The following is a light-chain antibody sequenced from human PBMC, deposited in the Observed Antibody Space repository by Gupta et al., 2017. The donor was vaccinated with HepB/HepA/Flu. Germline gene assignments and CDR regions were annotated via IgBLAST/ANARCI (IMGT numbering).Light chain of an antibody. Sequence: EIVLTQSPDTLSLSPGERANLSCRASQSISSYLAWYQQKPGQAPRLLIHVASNRATGIPARFSGSGSGTDFTLTISSLEPEDSAVYYCQQRSKWPRTFGQGTKLEIK. CDR3: QQRSKWPRT. CDR1: QSISSY. CDR2: VAS. V-gene: IGKV3-11*01. J-gene: IGKJ2*01.